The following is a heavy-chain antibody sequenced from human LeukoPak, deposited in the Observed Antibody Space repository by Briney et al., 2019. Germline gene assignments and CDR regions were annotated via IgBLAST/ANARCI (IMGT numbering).Heavy chain of an antibody. CDR3: ARDLSTYYYDSSGPFDY. V-gene: IGHV3-33*01. J-gene: IGHJ4*02. CDR1: GFTFSSYV. Sequence: LPGGSLRLSCAASGFTFSSYVMHWVRQAPGKGLEWVAVIWYDGSNKYYADSVKGRFTIPRDNSKSTLYLQMNSLRAEDTAVYYCARDLSTYYYDSSGPFDYWGQGTLVTVSS. D-gene: IGHD3-22*01. CDR2: IWYDGSNK.